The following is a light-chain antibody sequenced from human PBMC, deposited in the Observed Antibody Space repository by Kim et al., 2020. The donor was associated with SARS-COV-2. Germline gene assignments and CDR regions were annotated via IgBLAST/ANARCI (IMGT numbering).Light chain of an antibody. CDR2: KDS. CDR1: KLGDKY. Sequence: SVSPGQTASVTCSGDKLGDKYACWYQQKPGQSPVLVIYKDSTRPARIPERFSGSDSGNTATLTISGTQAMDEDDYYCQAWDSSTVVFGGWTQLTVL. J-gene: IGLJ2*01. V-gene: IGLV3-1*01. CDR3: QAWDSSTVV.